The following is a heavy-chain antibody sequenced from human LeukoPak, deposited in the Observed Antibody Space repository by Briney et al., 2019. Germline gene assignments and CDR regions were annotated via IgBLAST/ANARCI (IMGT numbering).Heavy chain of an antibody. CDR3: AKVGPPSYYYDSSGYYFDY. CDR2: IWYDGSKK. J-gene: IGHJ4*02. D-gene: IGHD3-22*01. V-gene: IGHV3-33*06. Sequence: GGSLRLSCAASGFIFSSSGMHWVRQAPAKGLEWVAVIWYDGSKKFYGDSVKGRFTISRDNSKNTLYLQMNSLRAEDTAVYYCAKVGPPSYYYDSSGYYFDYWGQGTLVTVSS. CDR1: GFIFSSSG.